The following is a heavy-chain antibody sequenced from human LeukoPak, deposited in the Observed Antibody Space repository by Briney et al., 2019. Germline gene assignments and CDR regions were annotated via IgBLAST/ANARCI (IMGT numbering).Heavy chain of an antibody. D-gene: IGHD6-13*01. V-gene: IGHV3-23*01. CDR1: GFTVSTNY. CDR3: AKGLAAESLPPDY. J-gene: IGHJ4*02. Sequence: GGSLRLSCAVSGFTVSTNYMSWVRQGPGKGLEWVSGISGSGGSTYYAGSVKGRFTISRDNSKNTLYLQMNSLRAEDTAVYYCAKGLAAESLPPDYWGQGTLVTVSS. CDR2: ISGSGGST.